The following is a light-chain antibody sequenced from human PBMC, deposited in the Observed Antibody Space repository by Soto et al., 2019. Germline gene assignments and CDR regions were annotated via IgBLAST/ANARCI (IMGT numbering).Light chain of an antibody. CDR1: HGVSGW. J-gene: IGKJ3*01. Sequence: QMTQSPSSVSASVGDTVTLSCQTSHGVSGWLAWYQQKPGKAPTLLIYTVSNLQSGVPSRFSGGGSGTDFSLTITNLQPEEFATYFCQQGKTCPFTFGPGTKVEVK. CDR3: QQGKTCPFT. CDR2: TVS. V-gene: IGKV1-12*01.